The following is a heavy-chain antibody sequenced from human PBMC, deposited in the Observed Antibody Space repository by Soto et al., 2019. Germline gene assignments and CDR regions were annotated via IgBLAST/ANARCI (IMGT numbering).Heavy chain of an antibody. V-gene: IGHV4-34*01. D-gene: IGHD2-8*01. CDR2: INHSGST. Sequence: SETLSLTCAVYGGSFSGYYWSWIRQPPGKGLEWIGEINHSGSTNYNPSLKSRVTISVDTSNNQFSLKLSSVTAADTAVYYCARRSWCMSLRWCAFEIWGKERMGTVSS. J-gene: IGHJ3*02. CDR1: GGSFSGYY. CDR3: ARRSWCMSLRWCAFEI.